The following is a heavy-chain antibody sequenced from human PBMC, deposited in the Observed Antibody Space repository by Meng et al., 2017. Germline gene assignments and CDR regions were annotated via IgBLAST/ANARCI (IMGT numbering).Heavy chain of an antibody. V-gene: IGHV4-30-4*01. J-gene: IGHJ5*02. CDR2: IYHSGST. D-gene: IGHD1-26*01. Sequence: QVQLQESGPGLVKPSQTLSLTCTVSGGSISSGNYYWSWIRQPPGKGLEWIGYIYHSGSTYYNPSLKSRVTISVDTSKNQFSLKLNYVPAADTAVYYCARDSGVGGSYSWFDPWGQGTLVTVSS. CDR1: GGSISSGNYY. CDR3: ARDSGVGGSYSWFDP.